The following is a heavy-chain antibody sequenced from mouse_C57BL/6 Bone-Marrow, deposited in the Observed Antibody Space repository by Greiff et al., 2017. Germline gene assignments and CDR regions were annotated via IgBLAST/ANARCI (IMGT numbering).Heavy chain of an antibody. CDR3: ARAYDPV. D-gene: IGHD2-12*01. CDR1: GFTFSSYG. V-gene: IGHV5-6*01. CDR2: ISSGGSYT. J-gene: IGHJ1*03. Sequence: EVQLVESGGDLVKPGGSLKLSCAASGFTFSSYGMSWVRQTPDKRLEWVATISSGGSYTYYPDSVKGRFTISRDNAKNTLYLQMSSLKSEDTAMYYCARAYDPVWGTGTTVTVSS.